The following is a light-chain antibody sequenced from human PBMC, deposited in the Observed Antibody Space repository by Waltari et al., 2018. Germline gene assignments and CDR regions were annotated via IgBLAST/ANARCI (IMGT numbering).Light chain of an antibody. CDR3: QQYYSTPT. J-gene: IGKJ4*01. CDR1: QSVLYNSNNKNY. Sequence: DIVMTQYPDSLAVSLGERATINCKSSQSVLYNSNNKNYLAWYLQKPGQPPKLLIYWASTRESGVPDRFSGSGSGTDFTLTISSLQAEDVAVYYCQQYYSTPTFGGGTKVEIK. CDR2: WAS. V-gene: IGKV4-1*01.